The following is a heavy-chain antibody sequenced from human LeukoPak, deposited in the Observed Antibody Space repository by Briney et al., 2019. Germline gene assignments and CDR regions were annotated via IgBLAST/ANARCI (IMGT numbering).Heavy chain of an antibody. CDR1: GYTFTSYY. CDR2: INPSGGST. J-gene: IGHJ3*02. CDR3: ARDSALLSVPLGGAFDI. V-gene: IGHV1-46*01. Sequence: ASVTVSCKASGYTFTSYYMHWVRQAPGQGLEWMGIINPSGGSTSYAQKFQGRVTMTRDTSTSTVYMELSSLRSEDTAVYYCARDSALLSVPLGGAFDIWGQGTMVTVSS. D-gene: IGHD2-15*01.